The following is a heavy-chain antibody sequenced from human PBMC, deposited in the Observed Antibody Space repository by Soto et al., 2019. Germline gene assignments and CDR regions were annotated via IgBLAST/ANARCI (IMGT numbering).Heavy chain of an antibody. D-gene: IGHD6-13*01. J-gene: IGHJ4*02. Sequence: EVQLLESGGGLVQPGGSLRLSCAASGFTFSSYAMSWVRQAPGKGLEWVSAISGSGGSTYYADSVKGRFTISRDNSKNTLYLQISSLRAEDTAVYYCAKRAAAAGTYADFWGQGTLVTVSS. V-gene: IGHV3-23*01. CDR1: GFTFSSYA. CDR3: AKRAAAAGTYADF. CDR2: ISGSGGST.